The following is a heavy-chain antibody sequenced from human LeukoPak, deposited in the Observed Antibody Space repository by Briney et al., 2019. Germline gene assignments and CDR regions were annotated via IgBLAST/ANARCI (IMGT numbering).Heavy chain of an antibody. Sequence: GESLKISCKGTAYSFATYWIGWGRQMPGKGLEGMGIIYPGDSDTRYSPSFQGQVTMSVDKSISTAYLQWSSLKASDTAIYYCARQSIRHDAFDIWGQGTMVTVSS. CDR3: ARQSIRHDAFDI. V-gene: IGHV5-51*01. CDR1: AYSFATYW. J-gene: IGHJ3*02. D-gene: IGHD3-9*01. CDR2: IYPGDSDT.